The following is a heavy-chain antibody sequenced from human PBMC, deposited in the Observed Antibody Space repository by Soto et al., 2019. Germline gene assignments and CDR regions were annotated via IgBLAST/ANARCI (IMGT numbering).Heavy chain of an antibody. CDR2: LYYSGNT. CDR1: GGFISPFY. V-gene: IGHV4-59*01. Sequence: SETLSLTCTVSGGFISPFYWSWVRQPPGKGLEWIGYLYYSGNTNYNPSLKSRVTISVDASKNQVSLRLTSVTAADTAVYYCARVGGVAARTFDYWGQGTVVTVSS. D-gene: IGHD2-15*01. J-gene: IGHJ4*02. CDR3: ARVGGVAARTFDY.